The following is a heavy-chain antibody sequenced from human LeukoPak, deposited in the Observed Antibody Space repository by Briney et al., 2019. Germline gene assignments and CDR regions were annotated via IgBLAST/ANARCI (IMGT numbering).Heavy chain of an antibody. CDR3: ARENDYYDSSGYLH. J-gene: IGHJ4*02. CDR2: ISYDGSNK. D-gene: IGHD3-22*01. V-gene: IGHV3-30*01. CDR1: GFTFSSYA. Sequence: GGPLRLSCAASGFTFSSYAMHWVRQASGKGLEWVAVISYDGSNKYYADSVKGRFTISRDNSKNTLYLQMNSLRAEDTAVYYCARENDYYDSSGYLHWGQGTLVTVSS.